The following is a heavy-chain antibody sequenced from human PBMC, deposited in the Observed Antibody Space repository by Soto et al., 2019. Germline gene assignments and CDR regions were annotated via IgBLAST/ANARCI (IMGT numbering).Heavy chain of an antibody. CDR3: ARDFGYYYDSSGYGYFQH. Sequence: PGGSLRLSCAASGFTFSSYAMHWVRQAPGKGLEWVAVISYDGSNKYYADSVKGRFTISRDNSKNTLYLQMNSLRAEDTAVYYCARDFGYYYDSSGYGYFQHWGQGTLVTVSS. CDR2: ISYDGSNK. D-gene: IGHD3-22*01. J-gene: IGHJ1*01. V-gene: IGHV3-30-3*01. CDR1: GFTFSSYA.